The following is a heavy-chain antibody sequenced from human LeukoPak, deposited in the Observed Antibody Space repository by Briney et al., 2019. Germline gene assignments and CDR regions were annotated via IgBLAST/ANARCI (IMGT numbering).Heavy chain of an antibody. CDR2: INPSGGST. J-gene: IGHJ4*02. D-gene: IGHD3-22*01. CDR3: ARTPSYDSRFDY. V-gene: IGHV1-46*01. Sequence: GASVKVSCKASGYTFTSYYMHWVRQVPGQGLEWMGIINPSGGSTSYAQKFQGRVTLTRDMSTSTVYMELSSLRSEDTAVYYCARTPSYDSRFDYWGQGTLVTVSS. CDR1: GYTFTSYY.